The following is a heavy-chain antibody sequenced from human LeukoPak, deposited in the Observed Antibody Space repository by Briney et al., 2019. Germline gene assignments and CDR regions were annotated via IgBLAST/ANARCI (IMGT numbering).Heavy chain of an antibody. J-gene: IGHJ4*02. CDR3: ARSTRDGYNLGYYFDY. CDR1: GFTFSSYA. D-gene: IGHD5-24*01. CDR2: ISYDGSNK. Sequence: GGSLRLSCAASGFTFSSYAMHWVRQAPGKGLEWVAVISYDGSNKYYADSVKGRFTISRDNSKNTLYLQMNSLRAEDTAAYYCARSTRDGYNLGYYFDYWGQGTLVTVSS. V-gene: IGHV3-30-3*01.